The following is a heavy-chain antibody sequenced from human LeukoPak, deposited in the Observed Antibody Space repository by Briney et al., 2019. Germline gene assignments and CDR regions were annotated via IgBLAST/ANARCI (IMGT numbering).Heavy chain of an antibody. V-gene: IGHV3-15*01. CDR3: ATPWPSCTSTSCYIGDALDV. CDR1: GISFSNAW. Sequence: GGSLRLSCAVSGISFSNAWMTWVRQAPGKGLEWVGRIKSKTDGGTTDYAAPVKGRFTISRDDSKNTLYLQMNSLKTEDTAVYYCATPWPSCTSTSCYIGDALDVWGQGTMVTVSS. J-gene: IGHJ3*01. CDR2: IKSKTDGGTT. D-gene: IGHD2-2*02.